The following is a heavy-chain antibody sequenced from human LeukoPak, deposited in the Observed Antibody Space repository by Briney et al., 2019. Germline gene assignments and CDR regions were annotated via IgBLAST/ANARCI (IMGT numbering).Heavy chain of an antibody. D-gene: IGHD3-10*01. Sequence: ASVKVSCKASGYTFTSYGISWVRQAPGQGLEWMGWISAYNGNTNYAQKLQGRVTMTTDTSTSTAYMELRSLRSDDTAVYYCARDSLWFGELLPLYNGFDPWGQGTLVTVSS. CDR2: ISAYNGNT. CDR1: GYTFTSYG. V-gene: IGHV1-18*01. CDR3: ARDSLWFGELLPLYNGFDP. J-gene: IGHJ5*02.